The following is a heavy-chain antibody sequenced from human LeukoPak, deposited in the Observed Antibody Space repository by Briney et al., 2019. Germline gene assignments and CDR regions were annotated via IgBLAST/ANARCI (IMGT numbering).Heavy chain of an antibody. D-gene: IGHD3-16*02. Sequence: PSETLSLTCSVSGGSIYSYWWSWIRQPAGKGLEFIGRIYTTGMTNYNPSLKSRVSMSVDTSKNQFSLELRSVTAAYTAVYFCARAGYTISSYRFDYWGQGALVTVSS. CDR1: GGSIYSYW. J-gene: IGHJ4*02. CDR2: IYTTGMT. V-gene: IGHV4-4*07. CDR3: ARAGYTISSYRFDY.